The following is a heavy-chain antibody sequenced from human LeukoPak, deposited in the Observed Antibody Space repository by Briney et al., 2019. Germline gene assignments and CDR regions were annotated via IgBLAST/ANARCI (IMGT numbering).Heavy chain of an antibody. CDR1: GFRVSDYY. CDR2: IKEDGSEN. Sequence: GSLRLSCAVSGFRVSDYYMTWVRQAPGKGLEWVANIKEDGSENSYVESVKGRFTISRDNAKNSLYLQLNSLRAEDTAVYFCARQRYSDYWGQGTLVTVSS. CDR3: ARQRYSDY. J-gene: IGHJ4*02. V-gene: IGHV3-7*01. D-gene: IGHD1-1*01.